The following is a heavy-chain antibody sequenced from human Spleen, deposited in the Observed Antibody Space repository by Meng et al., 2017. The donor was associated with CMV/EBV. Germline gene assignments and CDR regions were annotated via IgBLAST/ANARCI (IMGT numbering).Heavy chain of an antibody. CDR1: GYTFTDYF. V-gene: IGHV1-69*05. CDR2: IIPIFGTA. CDR3: ARGGSYWAYGMDV. Sequence: SVKVSCKASGYTFTDYFIHWVRQAPGQGLEWMGGIIPIFGTANYAQKFQGRVTITTDESTSTAYMELSSLRSEDTAVYYCARGGSYWAYGMDVWGQGTTVTVSS. J-gene: IGHJ6*02. D-gene: IGHD1-26*01.